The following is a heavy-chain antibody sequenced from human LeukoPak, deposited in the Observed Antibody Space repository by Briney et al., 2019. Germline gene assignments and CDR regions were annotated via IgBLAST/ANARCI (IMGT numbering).Heavy chain of an antibody. CDR2: LLDSVNT. V-gene: IGHV4-59*11. CDR3: ATIKRGSIYGYFDF. D-gene: IGHD5-18*01. Sequence: SETLSLTCTVSGGSISSHYWSWIRQPPGKGLEWIAYLLDSVNTKDNPSLNSRLTLSADTSKNQFSLRLSSVTAADSAVYYCATIKRGSIYGYFDFWGQGIKVTVSS. CDR1: GGSISSHY. J-gene: IGHJ4*02.